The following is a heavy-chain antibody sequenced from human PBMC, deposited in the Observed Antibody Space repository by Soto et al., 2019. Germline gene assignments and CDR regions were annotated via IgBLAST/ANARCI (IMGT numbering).Heavy chain of an antibody. CDR1: GFTFSSYG. J-gene: IGHJ4*02. CDR3: AKSVYNWNDGFFDY. CDR2: ISYDGINK. D-gene: IGHD1-1*01. Sequence: QVQLVESGGGVVQPGRSLRLSCAASGFTFSSYGMHWVRQAPGKGLEWVAVISYDGINKYYADSVKGRFTISRDNSKNTLYLQMNSPRAEDTAVYYCAKSVYNWNDGFFDYWGQGTLVTVSS. V-gene: IGHV3-30*18.